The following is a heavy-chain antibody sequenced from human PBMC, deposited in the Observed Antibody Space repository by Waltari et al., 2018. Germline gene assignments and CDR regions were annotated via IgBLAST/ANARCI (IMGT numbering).Heavy chain of an antibody. CDR3: AREIGAAANKYFQH. V-gene: IGHV4-4*07. CDR2: IYTSGST. Sequence: QVQLQESGPGLVKPSETLSLTCTVSGGSISSYYWSWIRQPAGKGLEWIGRIYTSGSTNDNPSLNSRVTMSVDTSKNQFALKLSSVTAADTAVYYCAREIGAAANKYFQHWGQGTLVTVST. J-gene: IGHJ1*01. D-gene: IGHD6-13*01. CDR1: GGSISSYY.